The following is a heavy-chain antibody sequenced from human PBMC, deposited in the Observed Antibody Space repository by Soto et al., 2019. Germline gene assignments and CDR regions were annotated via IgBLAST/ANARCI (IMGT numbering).Heavy chain of an antibody. J-gene: IGHJ6*02. CDR3: ARDRGVSPPNYYYYGMDV. CDR2: IYSGGST. D-gene: IGHD3-10*01. CDR1: GFTVSSNY. Sequence: VQLVETGGGLIQPGGSLRLSCAASGFTVSSNYMSWVRQAPGTGLEWVSVIYSGGSTYYADSVKGRFTISRDNSKNTLYLQMNSLRAEDTAVYYCARDRGVSPPNYYYYGMDVWGQGTTVTVSS. V-gene: IGHV3-53*02.